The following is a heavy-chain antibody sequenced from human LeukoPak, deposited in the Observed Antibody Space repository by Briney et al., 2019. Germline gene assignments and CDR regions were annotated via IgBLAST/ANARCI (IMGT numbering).Heavy chain of an antibody. CDR3: AKDVGKWESLHFFDY. CDR1: GSPFSTYA. V-gene: IGHV3-23*01. J-gene: IGHJ4*02. D-gene: IGHD1-26*01. Sequence: PGGSLRLSCAASGSPFSTYAMNWVRQAPGKGLEWVSVITGSGGFTQYADSVTGRFTISRDNSRNTLYLQMNSLRGDDTAVYYCAKDVGKWESLHFFDYWGQGTLVTVSS. CDR2: ITGSGGFT.